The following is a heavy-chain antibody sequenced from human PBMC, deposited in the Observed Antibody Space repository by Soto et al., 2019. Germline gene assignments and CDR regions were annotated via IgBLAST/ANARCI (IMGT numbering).Heavy chain of an antibody. CDR2: IDPSDSYT. Sequence: GESLKISCKGSGYSFTSYWISWVRQMPGKGLEWMGRIDPSDSYTNYSPSFQGHVTISADKSISTAYLQWSRLKASDTAMYYCARSGPPSYYYYGMDVWGQGTTVTVSS. V-gene: IGHV5-10-1*01. CDR3: ARSGPPSYYYYGMDV. CDR1: GYSFTSYW. J-gene: IGHJ6*02. D-gene: IGHD3-10*01.